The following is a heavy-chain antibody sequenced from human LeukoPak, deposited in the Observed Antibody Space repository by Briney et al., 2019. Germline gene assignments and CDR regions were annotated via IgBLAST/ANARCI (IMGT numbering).Heavy chain of an antibody. V-gene: IGHV3-49*04. CDR1: GFSFGDYS. CDR2: IRSEAYGGTT. Sequence: GGSLRLSCTASGFSFGDYSMNWVRQAPGKGLEWVGFIRSEAYGGTTQYAASVKGRFTISRDDSKSIAYLQMNSLKTEDTAVYYCTSQLQLLTFFDYWGQGTLVTASS. D-gene: IGHD6-13*01. CDR3: TSQLQLLTFFDY. J-gene: IGHJ4*02.